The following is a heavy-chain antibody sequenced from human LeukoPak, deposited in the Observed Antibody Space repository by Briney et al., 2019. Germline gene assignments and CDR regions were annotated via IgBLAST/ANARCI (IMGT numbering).Heavy chain of an antibody. CDR3: ARPSGYYAFDS. D-gene: IGHD3-22*01. CDR1: GFSFSSYS. J-gene: IGHJ4*02. V-gene: IGHV3-21*06. CDR2: ITSGSRYL. Sequence: GGSLRLSCEASGFSFSSYSMDWVRQAPGKGLEWVASITSGSRYLYYGDSVKGRFTVSRDNTKNSLHLQMNSLRVDDTAVYYCARPSGYYAFDSWGQGTLVTASS.